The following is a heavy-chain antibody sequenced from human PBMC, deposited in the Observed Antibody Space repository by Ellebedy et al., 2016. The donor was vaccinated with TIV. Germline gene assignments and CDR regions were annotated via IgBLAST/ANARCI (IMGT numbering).Heavy chain of an antibody. CDR3: AGGATTHYYYYYYMDV. V-gene: IGHV4-61*02. D-gene: IGHD1-26*01. J-gene: IGHJ6*03. Sequence: SETLSLXXTVSGGSISSGSYYWSWIRQPAGKGLEWIGRIYTSGSTNYNPSLKSRVTMSVDTSKNQFSLKLSSVTAADTAVYYCAGGATTHYYYYYYMDVWGKGTTVTVSS. CDR2: IYTSGST. CDR1: GGSISSGSYY.